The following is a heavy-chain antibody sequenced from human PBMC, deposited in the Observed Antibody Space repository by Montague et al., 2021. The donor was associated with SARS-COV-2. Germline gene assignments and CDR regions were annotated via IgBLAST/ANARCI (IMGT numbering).Heavy chain of an antibody. D-gene: IGHD6-19*01. CDR1: GDSVSSNSAA. J-gene: IGHJ6*02. CDR2: TCYRSKWYN. V-gene: IGHV6-1*01. CDR3: ARGDEEQWLVHYYYYGMDV. Sequence: CAISGDSVSSNSAAWHWIRQSPSRGLEWLGRTCYRSKWYNDYAVSVKSRITINPDTSKNQFSLQLNSVTPEDTAVYYCARGDEEQWLVHYYYYGMDVWGQGTTVTVSS.